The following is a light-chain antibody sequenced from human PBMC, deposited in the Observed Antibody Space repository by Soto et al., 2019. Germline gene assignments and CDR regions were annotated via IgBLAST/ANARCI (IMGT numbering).Light chain of an antibody. V-gene: IGKV1-5*03. CDR3: QQYNSYTWT. J-gene: IGKJ1*01. Sequence: DIQMTQSPSTLSASVGDRVTITSRASQSISSWLAWYQQKPGKAPKLLIYKASSLESGVPSRFSGSGSGTEFTLTISSLQPHDFATYYCQQYNSYTWTFGQGTKVEIK. CDR2: KAS. CDR1: QSISSW.